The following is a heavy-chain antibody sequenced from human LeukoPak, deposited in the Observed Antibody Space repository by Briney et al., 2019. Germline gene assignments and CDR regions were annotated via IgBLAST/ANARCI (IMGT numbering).Heavy chain of an antibody. V-gene: IGHV5-51*01. CDR2: IYPGDSDI. CDR3: ARRQGITWYIDY. Sequence: GESLKISCKASGYSFTSYWIGWVRQMPGKGLEWMATIYPGDSDIRYSSSFQGHVTSSADKSINTAFLQWSSLKASDTAMYYCARRQGITWYIDYWGQGTLITVS. D-gene: IGHD2-21*01. J-gene: IGHJ4*02. CDR1: GYSFTSYW.